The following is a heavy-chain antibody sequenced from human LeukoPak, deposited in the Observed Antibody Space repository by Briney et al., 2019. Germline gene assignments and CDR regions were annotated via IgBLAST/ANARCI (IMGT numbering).Heavy chain of an antibody. CDR1: GFTFSDYY. Sequence: GGSLRLSCAASGFTFSDYYMSWIRQAPGKGLEWVSYISSSGSTIYYADSVKGRFTISRDNAKNTLYLQMNSLRAEDTAVYYCARVPAPYAYHTSGYDSWGQGTLVTVSS. CDR2: ISSSGSTI. J-gene: IGHJ4*02. CDR3: ARVPAPYAYHTSGYDS. D-gene: IGHD3-22*01. V-gene: IGHV3-11*01.